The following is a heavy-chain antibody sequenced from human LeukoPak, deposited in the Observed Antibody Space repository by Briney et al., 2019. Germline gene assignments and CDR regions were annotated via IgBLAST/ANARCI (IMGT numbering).Heavy chain of an antibody. CDR2: ISYDGSNK. CDR3: AKDHDRVPGDY. CDR1: GFTFRSYG. D-gene: IGHD3-22*01. Sequence: GRSLRLSCAASGFTFRSYGMHWVRQAPGKGLEWVAVISYDGSNKYYADSVKGRFTISRDNSKNTLYLQMNSLRAEDTAVYYCAKDHDRVPGDYWGQGTLVTVSS. V-gene: IGHV3-30*18. J-gene: IGHJ4*02.